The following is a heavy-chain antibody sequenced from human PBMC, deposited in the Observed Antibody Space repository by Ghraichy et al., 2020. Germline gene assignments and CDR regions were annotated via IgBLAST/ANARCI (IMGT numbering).Heavy chain of an antibody. CDR3: ARGVVIMRPLAFGPFDY. Sequence: SETLSLTCTVSGGSISSGGYYWSWIRQHPGKGLEWIGYIYYSGSTYYNPSLKSRVTISVDTSKNQFSLKLSSVTAADTAVYYCARGVVIMRPLAFGPFDYWGQGTLVTVSS. CDR2: IYYSGST. J-gene: IGHJ4*02. D-gene: IGHD3-3*01. CDR1: GGSISSGGYY. V-gene: IGHV4-31*03.